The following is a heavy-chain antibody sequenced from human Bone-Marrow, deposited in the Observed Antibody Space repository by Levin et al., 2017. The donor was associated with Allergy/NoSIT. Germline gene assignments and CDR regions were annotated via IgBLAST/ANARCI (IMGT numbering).Heavy chain of an antibody. Sequence: PGESLKISCTTSGFSFGDAATSWVRQAPGKGLEWVGLIRSKTYTGTTEYAASVKGRFTISRDDSKSVAYLQMNSLRTEDSGLYYCTRDNVNIFGGTAHYYGMDVWGQGTTVTVSS. CDR2: IRSKTYTGTT. CDR3: TRDNVNIFGGTAHYYGMDV. CDR1: GFSFGDAA. V-gene: IGHV3-49*04. J-gene: IGHJ6*02. D-gene: IGHD3-16*01.